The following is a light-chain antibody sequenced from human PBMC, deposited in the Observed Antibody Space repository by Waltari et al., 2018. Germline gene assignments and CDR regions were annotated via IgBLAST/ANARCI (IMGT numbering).Light chain of an antibody. V-gene: IGKV3-20*01. CDR2: GTS. Sequence: DIVLTQSPGTLSLSPGDRATLSCRASQSVSSIAFTWYQQRPGQAPRLLIYGTSSRATDIPDRFSGSGSGTDFTLTISRLEPEDFAVYFCQHYDGSAVTFGGGTKVEIK. CDR1: QSVSSIA. CDR3: QHYDGSAVT. J-gene: IGKJ4*01.